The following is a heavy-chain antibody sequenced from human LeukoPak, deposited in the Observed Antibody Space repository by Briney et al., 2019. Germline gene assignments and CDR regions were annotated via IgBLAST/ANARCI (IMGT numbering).Heavy chain of an antibody. V-gene: IGHV3-48*02. Sequence: GGSLRLSCAASGFTFSSYGMDWVRQAPGKGLEWISFISSSSGTIYYTDSVKGRFTISRDNAKNSLYLQMNGLRDEDTAMYYCVRDRAGGNSVWFDPWGQGTLVTVSS. CDR2: ISSSSGTI. J-gene: IGHJ5*02. CDR1: GFTFSSYG. D-gene: IGHD4-23*01. CDR3: VRDRAGGNSVWFDP.